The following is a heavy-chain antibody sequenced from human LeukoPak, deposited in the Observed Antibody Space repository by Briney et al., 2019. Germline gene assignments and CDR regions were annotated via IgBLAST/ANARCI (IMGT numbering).Heavy chain of an antibody. J-gene: IGHJ3*02. Sequence: GGSLRLSCTVSGFTVSSNSWSWVRQAPGKGLEWVSFIYSGCNTHYSDSVTGRFTISRDNSKNTLYLQMNSLRAEDTAVYYCAKPLIRITMIVVVDAFDIWGQGTMVTVSS. CDR3: AKPLIRITMIVVVDAFDI. CDR2: IYSGCNT. V-gene: IGHV3-53*01. D-gene: IGHD3-22*01. CDR1: GFTVSSNS.